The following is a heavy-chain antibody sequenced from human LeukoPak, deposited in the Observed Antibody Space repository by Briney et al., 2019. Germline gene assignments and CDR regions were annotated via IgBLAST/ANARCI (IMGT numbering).Heavy chain of an antibody. D-gene: IGHD4-11*01. CDR3: AKAKSYYSNYDY. J-gene: IGHJ4*02. CDR2: ISGSGANT. V-gene: IGHV3-23*01. CDR1: GFTFSSYG. Sequence: GGSLRLSCAASGFTFSSYGMSWVRQAPGKGLEWVSVISGSGANTYYADSVKGRFTISRDNSKNTLYLQVNSLRAEDTAVYYCAKAKSYYSNYDYWGQGTLVTVSS.